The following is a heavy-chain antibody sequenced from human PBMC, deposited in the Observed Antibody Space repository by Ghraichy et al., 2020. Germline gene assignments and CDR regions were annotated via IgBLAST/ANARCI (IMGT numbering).Heavy chain of an antibody. CDR1: EFTFSSFA. D-gene: IGHD1-26*01. CDR3: AKDKGSGSYFKWSING. Sequence: GGSLRLSCAASEFTFSSFAMSWVRQAPGKGLEWVSNIRGSGGHTYYADSVKGRFTISRDKSKNTLYLQMNSLRAEDTAVYYCAKDKGSGSYFKWSINGWGRGTLCAVAT. CDR2: IRGSGGHT. V-gene: IGHV3-23*01. J-gene: IGHJ2*01.